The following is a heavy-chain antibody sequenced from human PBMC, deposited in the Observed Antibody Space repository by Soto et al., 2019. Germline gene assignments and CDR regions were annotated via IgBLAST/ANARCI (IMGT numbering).Heavy chain of an antibody. J-gene: IGHJ4*02. Sequence: GSLRLSCAASGFTFSSYTMNWVRQAPGKGLEWVSSISSSSSYIYYADSVKGRFTISRDNAENSLYLQMNSLRAEDTAVYYCARDARDDFWSGYYGYWGQGTLVTVSS. D-gene: IGHD3-3*01. CDR3: ARDARDDFWSGYYGY. V-gene: IGHV3-21*01. CDR1: GFTFSSYT. CDR2: ISSSSSYI.